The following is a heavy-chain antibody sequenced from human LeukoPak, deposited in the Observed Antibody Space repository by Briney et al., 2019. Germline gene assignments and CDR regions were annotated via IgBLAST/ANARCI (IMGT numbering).Heavy chain of an antibody. D-gene: IGHD3-10*01. CDR1: GGSISSYY. V-gene: IGHV4-59*01. CDR2: IYYSGST. CDR3: ARARGVITPDWFDP. Sequence: SETLSLTCTVSGGSISSYYWSWIRQPPGKGLEWVGDIYYSGSTNYNPSLESRVTISVDTSKNQFSLKVRSVTAAGTAVYYCARARGVITPDWFDPWGQGTLVTVSS. J-gene: IGHJ5*02.